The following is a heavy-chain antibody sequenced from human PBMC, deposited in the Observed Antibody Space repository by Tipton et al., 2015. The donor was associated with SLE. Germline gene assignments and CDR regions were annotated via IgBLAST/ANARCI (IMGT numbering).Heavy chain of an antibody. CDR2: ISPYNGNT. Sequence: QSGAEVKKPGASVKVSCEASGYTFNIYGISWVRQAPGQGLEWMGWISPYNGNTNYAERFQGRFTMTTDTSTSTAYMELRSLRFDDTAVYFCARTLTGDAFDFWGQGTMVTVSS. CDR1: GYTFNIYG. CDR3: ARTLTGDAFDF. D-gene: IGHD1-20*01. J-gene: IGHJ3*01. V-gene: IGHV1-18*01.